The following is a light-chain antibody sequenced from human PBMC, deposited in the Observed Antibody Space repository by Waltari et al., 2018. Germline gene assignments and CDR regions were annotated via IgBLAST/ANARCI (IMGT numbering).Light chain of an antibody. CDR2: QDV. V-gene: IGLV3-1*01. CDR3: QTWDSTYVV. J-gene: IGLJ2*01. Sequence: SYELTQPPSVSVSPGQTANISCSGNKLGDKYVCWYHQKPGQSPVLVIYQDVKRPSGIPERFSGSNSGNTATLTISGTQAMDEADYHCQTWDSTYVVFGGGTTLTVL. CDR1: KLGDKY.